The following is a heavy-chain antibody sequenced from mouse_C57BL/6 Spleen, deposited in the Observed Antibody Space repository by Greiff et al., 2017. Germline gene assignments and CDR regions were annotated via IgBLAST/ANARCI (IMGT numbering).Heavy chain of an antibody. D-gene: IGHD2-4*01. J-gene: IGHJ2*01. CDR3: ARGGLRPFDY. CDR1: GYTFTSYW. Sequence: QVQLKESGAELVRPGSSVKLSCKASGYTFTSYWMDWVKQRPGQGLEWIGNIYPSDSETHYNQKFKDKATLTVDKSSSTAYMQLSSLTSEDSAVYYCARGGLRPFDYWGQGTTLTVSS. V-gene: IGHV1-61*01. CDR2: IYPSDSET.